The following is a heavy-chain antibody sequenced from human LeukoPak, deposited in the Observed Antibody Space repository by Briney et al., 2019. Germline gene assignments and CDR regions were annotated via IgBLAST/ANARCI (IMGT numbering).Heavy chain of an antibody. Sequence: ASVKVSCKASGYTFTSYAMHWVRQAPGQRLEWMGWINAGNSNTKCSQKFQGRVTITRDTSASTAYMELSSLRSEDTAVYYCARDGWPGQLLSVVYFDYWGQGTLVTVSS. CDR2: INAGNSNT. D-gene: IGHD2-2*01. J-gene: IGHJ4*02. V-gene: IGHV1-3*01. CDR1: GYTFTSYA. CDR3: ARDGWPGQLLSVVYFDY.